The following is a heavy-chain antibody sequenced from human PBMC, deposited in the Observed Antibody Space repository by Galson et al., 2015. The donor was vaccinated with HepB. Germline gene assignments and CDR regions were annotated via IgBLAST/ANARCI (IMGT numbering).Heavy chain of an antibody. J-gene: IGHJ6*02. D-gene: IGHD3-16*01. CDR3: ARAVGYYYYGMDV. Sequence: SLRLSCAASGFTFSSYAMSWVRQAPGKGLEWVSAISGSDGNTYYADSVKGRFTISRDNSKNTLYLQMNSLRAEDTAVYYCARAVGYYYYGMDVWGQGTTVTVSS. CDR2: ISGSDGNT. V-gene: IGHV3-23*01. CDR1: GFTFSSYA.